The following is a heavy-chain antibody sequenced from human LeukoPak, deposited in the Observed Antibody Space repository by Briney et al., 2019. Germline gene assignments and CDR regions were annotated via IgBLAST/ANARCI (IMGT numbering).Heavy chain of an antibody. CDR2: IYSGGST. Sequence: PGGSLRLSCAASGFTVSSNYMSWVRQAPGKGLEWVSVIYSGGSTYYADSVKGRFTISRDNSKNTLYLQMNSLRAEDTAVYYCARDLGAGTTPYYYYGMDVWGQGTTVTVSS. CDR1: GFTVSSNY. D-gene: IGHD1-1*01. CDR3: ARDLGAGTTPYYYYGMDV. J-gene: IGHJ6*02. V-gene: IGHV3-53*01.